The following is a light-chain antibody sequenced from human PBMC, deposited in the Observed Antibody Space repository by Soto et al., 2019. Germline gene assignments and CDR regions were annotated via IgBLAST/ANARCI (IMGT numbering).Light chain of an antibody. CDR3: HQYSNWPPWT. J-gene: IGKJ1*01. CDR2: RAS. V-gene: IGKV3-15*01. CDR1: ESLSGN. Sequence: EIVMTQSPATLAVSPGETATLSCRASESLSGNLAWSQQKPGQAPRLLIFRASTRATGVPARFSGRGSGTEFTLTISGLQSEDFAVYYCHQYSNWPPWTFGPGTKVEIK.